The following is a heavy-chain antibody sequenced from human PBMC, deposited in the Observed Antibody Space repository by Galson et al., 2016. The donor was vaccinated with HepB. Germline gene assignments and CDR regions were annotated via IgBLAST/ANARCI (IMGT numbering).Heavy chain of an antibody. CDR2: IWYDGSNK. J-gene: IGHJ3*02. CDR1: GFTFSSNG. V-gene: IGHV3-33*01. Sequence: SLRLSCAASGFTFSSNGMHWVRQAPGKGLEWVAVIWYDGSNKYYADSVKGRFTISRDNSKNTLYLQMNVLRAEDTAVYYCARAGYGSGEDAVDIWGQGTTVTVSS. CDR3: ARAGYGSGEDAVDI. D-gene: IGHD3-10*01.